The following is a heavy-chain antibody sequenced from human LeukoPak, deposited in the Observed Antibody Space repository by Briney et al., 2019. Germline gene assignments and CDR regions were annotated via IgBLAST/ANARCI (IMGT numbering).Heavy chain of an antibody. CDR2: IYYSGST. J-gene: IGHJ2*01. V-gene: IGHV4-31*11. CDR1: GGSISSSNW. Sequence: SETLSLTCAVSGGSISSSNWWSWIRQHPGKGLEWIGYIYYSGSTYYNPSLKSRVTISVDTSKNQFSLKLSSVTAADTAVYYCARLPMTTTQGWYFDLWGRGTLVTVSS. CDR3: ARLPMTTTQGWYFDL. D-gene: IGHD4-11*01.